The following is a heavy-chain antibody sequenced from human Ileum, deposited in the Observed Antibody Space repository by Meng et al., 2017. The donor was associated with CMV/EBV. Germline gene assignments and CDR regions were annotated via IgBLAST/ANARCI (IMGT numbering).Heavy chain of an antibody. V-gene: IGHV4-39*07. CDR2: VYYSGTT. CDR3: ARNVGFYSSQIAY. Sequence: QPQLPESGPGLVKPSRTLSLTCTASGGSTTSSTYYWGWIRQPPGKGLEWIGSVYYSGTTYYNPSLKSRVNMSIDTSKNRFSLKLSSATAADTAVYYCARNVGFYSSQIAYWGQGALVTVSS. D-gene: IGHD3-3*01. CDR1: GGSTTSSTYY. J-gene: IGHJ4*02.